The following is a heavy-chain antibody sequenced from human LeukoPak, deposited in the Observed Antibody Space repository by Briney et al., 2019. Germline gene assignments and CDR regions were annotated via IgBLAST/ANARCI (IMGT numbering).Heavy chain of an antibody. V-gene: IGHV3-48*04. CDR2: ISSSSSTI. CDR1: GFTFSSYS. CDR3: ARFAYGDQHGGDY. Sequence: GGSLRLSCAASGFTFSSYSMNWVRQAPGKGLEWVSYISSSSSTIYYADSVKGRFTISRDNAKNSLYLQMNSLRAEDTAVYYCARFAYGDQHGGDYWGQGTLVTVSS. D-gene: IGHD4-17*01. J-gene: IGHJ4*02.